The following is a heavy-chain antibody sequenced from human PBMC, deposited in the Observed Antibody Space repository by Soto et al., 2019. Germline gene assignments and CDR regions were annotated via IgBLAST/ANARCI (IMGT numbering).Heavy chain of an antibody. D-gene: IGHD3-16*01. Sequence: QVQLVESGGGVVQPGRSLRLSCAASGFTFSSYTMHWVRQAPGKGLEWVAVISYDGSNKYYADSVKGRFTISRDNSKNKLYLQMNSLRAEDTAVYYCARAYEGDYFDYWGQGTLVTVSS. CDR1: GFTFSSYT. CDR3: ARAYEGDYFDY. J-gene: IGHJ4*02. CDR2: ISYDGSNK. V-gene: IGHV3-30-3*01.